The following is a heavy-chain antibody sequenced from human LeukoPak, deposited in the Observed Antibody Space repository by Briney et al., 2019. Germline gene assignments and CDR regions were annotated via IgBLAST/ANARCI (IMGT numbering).Heavy chain of an antibody. CDR2: ISSSGSTI. V-gene: IGHV3-48*03. Sequence: AGSLRLSCAASGFTFSSYEMNWVRQAPGKGLEWVSYISSSGSTIYYADSGKGRFTISRDNAKNSLYLQMNRLRAEDTAVYYCTRGLTFGGVIPRGYWGQGTLVTVSS. D-gene: IGHD3-16*02. J-gene: IGHJ4*02. CDR1: GFTFSSYE. CDR3: TRGLTFGGVIPRGY.